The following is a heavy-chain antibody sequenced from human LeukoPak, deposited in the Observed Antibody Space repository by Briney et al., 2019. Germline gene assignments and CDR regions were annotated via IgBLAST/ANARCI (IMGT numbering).Heavy chain of an antibody. CDR1: GGTFSSYT. Sequence: ASVKVSCKASGGTFSSYTISWVRQAPGQGLEWMGRIIPILGIANYAQKFQGRATITADKSTSTAYMELSSLRSEDTAVYYCARPHITGTYSRDYFDYWGQGTLVTVSS. V-gene: IGHV1-69*02. CDR3: ARPHITGTYSRDYFDY. CDR2: IIPILGIA. D-gene: IGHD1-7*01. J-gene: IGHJ4*02.